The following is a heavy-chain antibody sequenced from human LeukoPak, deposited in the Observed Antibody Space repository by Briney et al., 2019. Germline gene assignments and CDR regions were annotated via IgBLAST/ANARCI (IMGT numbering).Heavy chain of an antibody. J-gene: IGHJ3*02. CDR2: IYTGGIT. CDR1: GGSISTESYY. Sequence: SQTLSLTCTVSGGSISTESYYWSWIRQPAGKGLEWIGRIYTGGITNYNPSLKSRVTISIDTSKNQFSLKLTSVTAADTAVYYCARVLWSGYFGDAFDIWGQGTMVTVSS. V-gene: IGHV4-61*02. CDR3: ARVLWSGYFGDAFDI. D-gene: IGHD3-3*01.